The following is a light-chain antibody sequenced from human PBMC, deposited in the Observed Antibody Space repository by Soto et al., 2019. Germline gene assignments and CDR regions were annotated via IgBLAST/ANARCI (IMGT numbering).Light chain of an antibody. CDR1: LTISTY. Sequence: DIQMTQSPSTLSASVGDSVTITCRASLTISTYLNWYQQKPGTVPKLLVYGASSLQKGVPSRFSGSGSRTHFALTISNLQAEDFATYYCQQSYSTPWTFGQGTRVEIK. V-gene: IGKV1-39*01. J-gene: IGKJ1*01. CDR2: GAS. CDR3: QQSYSTPWT.